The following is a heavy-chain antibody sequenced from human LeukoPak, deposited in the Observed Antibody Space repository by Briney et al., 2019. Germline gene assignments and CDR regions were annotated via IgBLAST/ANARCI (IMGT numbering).Heavy chain of an antibody. CDR3: ARVRGTSSSGWFDP. CDR2: IYYSGST. CDR1: GGSISSYY. V-gene: IGHV4-59*01. J-gene: IGHJ5*02. D-gene: IGHD6-6*01. Sequence: SETLSLTCTVSGGSISSYYWSWNRQPPGKGLEWIGYIYYSGSTNYNPSLKSRVTISVDTSKNQFSLKLSSVTAADTAVYYCARVRGTSSSGWFDPWGQGTLVTVSS.